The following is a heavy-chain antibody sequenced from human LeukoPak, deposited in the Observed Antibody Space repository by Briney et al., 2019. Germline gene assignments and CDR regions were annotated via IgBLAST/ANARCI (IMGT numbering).Heavy chain of an antibody. D-gene: IGHD2-15*01. CDR3: ARLDIVVVVAALDY. Sequence: SGGSLRLSCAASGFTLSSYSMNWVRQAPGKGLEWVSSISSSSSYIYYADSVKGRFTISRDNAKNSLYLQMNSLRAEDTAVYYCARLDIVVVVAALDYWGQGTLVTVSS. CDR2: ISSSSSYI. J-gene: IGHJ4*02. V-gene: IGHV3-21*01. CDR1: GFTLSSYS.